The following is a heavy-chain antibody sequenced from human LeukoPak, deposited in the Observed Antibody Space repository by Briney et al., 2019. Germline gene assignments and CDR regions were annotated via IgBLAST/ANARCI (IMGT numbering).Heavy chain of an antibody. D-gene: IGHD1-26*01. CDR3: ARWGSGSLTFDY. CDR2: INHSGST. CDR1: GGSFGGYY. J-gene: IGHJ4*02. V-gene: IGHV4-34*01. Sequence: PPETLSLTCAVYGGSFGGYYWSWIRQPPGKGLEWIGEINHSGSTNYNPSLKSRVTISVDTSKNQFSLKLSSVTAADTAVYYCARWGSGSLTFDYWGQGTLVTVSS.